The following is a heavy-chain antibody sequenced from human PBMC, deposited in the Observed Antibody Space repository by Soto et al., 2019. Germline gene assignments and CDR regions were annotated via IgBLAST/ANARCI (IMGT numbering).Heavy chain of an antibody. Sequence: EVQVLESGGGLVQPGGPLRLSCPASGFTFSSYAMSWVHQAPGKGLEWVSAISGDGGSTFYADSVKGRFTISRDNSKNTRYLHMNGLRAEDTALYYCAKHGLGTYIRWHFDCWGQGTLVTVSS. CDR2: ISGDGGST. J-gene: IGHJ4*02. CDR1: GFTFSSYA. V-gene: IGHV3-23*01. D-gene: IGHD3-10*01. CDR3: AKHGLGTYIRWHFDC.